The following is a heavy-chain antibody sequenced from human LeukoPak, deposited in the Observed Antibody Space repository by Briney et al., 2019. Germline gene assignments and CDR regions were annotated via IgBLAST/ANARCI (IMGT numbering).Heavy chain of an antibody. CDR2: ISSSSSTI. Sequence: GGSLRLSCAASGFTFSSYSMNWVRQAPGKGLEWVSYISSSSSTIYYADSVKGRFTISRDNAKNSLYLQMNSLRAEDTAVYYCARDFDRWSAAGTFGYWGQGTLVTVSS. CDR3: ARDFDRWSAAGTFGY. V-gene: IGHV3-48*04. J-gene: IGHJ4*02. D-gene: IGHD6-13*01. CDR1: GFTFSSYS.